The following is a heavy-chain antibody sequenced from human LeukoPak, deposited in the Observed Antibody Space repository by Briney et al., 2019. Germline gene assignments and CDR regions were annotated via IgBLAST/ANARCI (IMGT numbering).Heavy chain of an antibody. V-gene: IGHV3-30-3*01. Sequence: GGSLRLSCAASGFTFSSYAMHWVRQAPGKGLEWVAVISYDGSNKYYADSVKGRFTISRDNAKNSLYLQMNSLRAEDTAVYYCARGTPDGSYYSSRTISGGDYWGQGTLVTVSS. CDR3: ARGTPDGSYYSSRTISGGDY. CDR2: ISYDGSNK. J-gene: IGHJ4*02. D-gene: IGHD1-26*01. CDR1: GFTFSSYA.